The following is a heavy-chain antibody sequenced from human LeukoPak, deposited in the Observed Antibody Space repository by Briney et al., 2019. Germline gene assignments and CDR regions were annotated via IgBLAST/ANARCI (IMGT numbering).Heavy chain of an antibody. CDR2: ISYDGSNK. Sequence: PGGSLRLSCAASGFTFSSYAMHWVRQAPGKGLEWVAVISYDGSNKYYADSVKGRFTISRDNSKNTLYLQMNSLRAEDTAVYYCARVIESGFGELYYYYYGMDVWGQGTTVTVSS. D-gene: IGHD3-10*01. J-gene: IGHJ6*02. CDR1: GFTFSSYA. V-gene: IGHV3-30*04. CDR3: ARVIESGFGELYYYYYGMDV.